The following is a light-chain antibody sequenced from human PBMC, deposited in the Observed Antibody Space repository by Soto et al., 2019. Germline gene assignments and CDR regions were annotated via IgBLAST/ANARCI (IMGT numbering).Light chain of an antibody. J-gene: IGLJ2*01. V-gene: IGLV1-44*01. CDR3: SRWDASRNGVL. Sequence: QAVVTQPPSASGTPGQTITISCSGSSTNIGSNTVNWYQQLPGTAPKLLIHSNNQRPSGVLARCSGSKTGTSAALAISGLQSEEEDDYYCSRWDASRNGVLFGGGTKLTVL. CDR1: STNIGSNT. CDR2: SNN.